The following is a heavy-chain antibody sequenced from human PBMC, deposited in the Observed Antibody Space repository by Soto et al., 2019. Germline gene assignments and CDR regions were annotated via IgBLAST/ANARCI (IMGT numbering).Heavy chain of an antibody. CDR3: ARARFQVLYGKPYFDS. CDR1: GGSITTGGSY. D-gene: IGHD2-2*02. Sequence: SETLSPTCTVSGGSITTGGSYWSWIRQHPGKGLEWIGNIYHSGNTYYNPSLKSRLTISVDTSKNHFSLMVDSVTAADTAVYYCARARFQVLYGKPYFDSWGQGTLVTVS. J-gene: IGHJ4*02. V-gene: IGHV4-31*03. CDR2: IYHSGNT.